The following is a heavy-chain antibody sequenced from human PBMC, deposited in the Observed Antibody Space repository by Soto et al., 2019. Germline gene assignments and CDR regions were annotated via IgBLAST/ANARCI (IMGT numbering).Heavy chain of an antibody. D-gene: IGHD2-21*02. Sequence: SETLSLTCIVSGESISSSSYYWCWIRQPPGKGLEWIGSIYYSGRTYYNPSFKSRVTISIDTSKNQFSLKLSSVTATDTAVYYCARQRPTVVTQAYFDLWGQGAPVTVSS. CDR2: IYYSGRT. J-gene: IGHJ4*02. V-gene: IGHV4-39*01. CDR3: ARQRPTVVTQAYFDL. CDR1: GESISSSSYY.